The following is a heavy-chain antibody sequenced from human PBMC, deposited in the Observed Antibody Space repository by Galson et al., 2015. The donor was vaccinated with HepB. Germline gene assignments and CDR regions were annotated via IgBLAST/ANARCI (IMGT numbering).Heavy chain of an antibody. V-gene: IGHV3-30*18. CDR2: ISYDGSNK. CDR3: AKDVTPGIAVAGLDY. Sequence: SLRLSCAASGFTFSSYGMHWVRQAPGKGLEWVAVISYDGSNKYYADSVKGRFTISRDNSKNTLYLQMNSLRAEDTAVYYCAKDVTPGIAVAGLDYWGQGTLVTVSS. CDR1: GFTFSSYG. D-gene: IGHD6-19*01. J-gene: IGHJ4*02.